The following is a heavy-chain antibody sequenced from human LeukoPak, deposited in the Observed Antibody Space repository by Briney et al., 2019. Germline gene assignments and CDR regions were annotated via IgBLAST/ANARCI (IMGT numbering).Heavy chain of an antibody. J-gene: IGHJ5*02. CDR1: GGSISSYY. Sequence: PSETLSLTCTVSGGSISSYYWSWIRQPPGKGLEWIGYIYYSGSTNYNPSLKSRVTISVDTSKNQFSLKLSSVTAADTAVYYCARDHLGSGMVGEFDPWGQGTLVTVSS. V-gene: IGHV4-59*01. CDR2: IYYSGST. CDR3: ARDHLGSGMVGEFDP. D-gene: IGHD1-26*01.